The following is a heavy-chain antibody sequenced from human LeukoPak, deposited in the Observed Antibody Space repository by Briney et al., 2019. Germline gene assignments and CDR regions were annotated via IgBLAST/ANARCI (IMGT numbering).Heavy chain of an antibody. CDR1: GGSISSGGYY. J-gene: IGHJ4*02. CDR2: IYYSGST. Sequence: SETLSLTCTVSGGSISSGGYYWSWIRQHPGKGLEWIGYIYYSGSTYYNPSLKSRVTISVDTSKNQFSLKLFSVTASDAATYYCARHLSGTTMAHYFDFWGQGALVTVSS. D-gene: IGHD1-1*01. CDR3: ARHLSGTTMAHYFDF. V-gene: IGHV4-31*03.